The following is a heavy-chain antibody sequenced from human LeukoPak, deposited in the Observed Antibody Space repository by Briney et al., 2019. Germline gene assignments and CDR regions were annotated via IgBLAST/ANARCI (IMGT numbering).Heavy chain of an antibody. CDR2: IYYSGST. CDR1: GGSIGSSSYY. CDR3: ASDYYDSSGYYSNWFDP. J-gene: IGHJ5*02. Sequence: SETLSLTCTVSGGSIGSSSYYWGWIRQPPGKGLEWIGSIYYSGSTYYNPSLKSQVTISVDTSKNQFSLKLSSVTAADTAVYYCASDYYDSSGYYSNWFDPWGQGTLVTVSS. D-gene: IGHD3-22*01. V-gene: IGHV4-39*01.